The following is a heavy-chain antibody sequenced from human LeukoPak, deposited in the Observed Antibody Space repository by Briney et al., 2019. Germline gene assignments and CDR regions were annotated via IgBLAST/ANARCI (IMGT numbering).Heavy chain of an antibody. CDR3: ARARYGLDY. CDR2: IGPNSGGT. CDR1: GYTFTGYY. V-gene: IGHV1-2*02. Sequence: SVKVSCKASGYTFTGYYIHCVRQAPGQRLEWMGWIGPNSGGTNYAPKLQARVTITSDTSSSTAYIDLSRPLSHDTAWCCCARARYGLDYWGQGTLVTVSS. D-gene: IGHD1-14*01. J-gene: IGHJ4*02.